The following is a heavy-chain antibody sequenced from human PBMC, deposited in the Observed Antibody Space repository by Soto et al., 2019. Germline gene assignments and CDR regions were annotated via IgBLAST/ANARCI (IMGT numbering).Heavy chain of an antibody. V-gene: IGHV5-51*01. CDR3: ARSGRVRYQLLPGKNWFDP. J-gene: IGHJ5*02. D-gene: IGHD2-2*01. CDR1: GYSFTSYW. Sequence: LGESLKISCKGSGYSFTSYWIGWVRQMPGKGLEWMGIIYPGDSDTRYSPSFQGQVTISADKSISTAYLQWSSLKASDTAMYYCARSGRVRYQLLPGKNWFDPWGQGTLVTVSS. CDR2: IYPGDSDT.